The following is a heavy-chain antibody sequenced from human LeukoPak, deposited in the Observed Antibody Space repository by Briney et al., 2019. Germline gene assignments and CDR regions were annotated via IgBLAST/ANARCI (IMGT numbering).Heavy chain of an antibody. CDR2: MIQSGSS. Sequence: SETLSLTCGVSGGAFSDYYWSWIRQAPGKGLEWIGEMIQSGSSNYNPTLRSRVTISGDTSRNQFSLKLNSLTAADTAVYYCARGNIVATILGGLHGTTAFDFWGQGILVTVSS. CDR3: ARGNIVATILGGLHGTTAFDF. CDR1: GGAFSDYY. J-gene: IGHJ4*02. D-gene: IGHD5-12*01. V-gene: IGHV4-34*01.